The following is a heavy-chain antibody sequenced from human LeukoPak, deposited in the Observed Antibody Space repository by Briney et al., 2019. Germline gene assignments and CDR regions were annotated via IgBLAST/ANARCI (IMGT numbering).Heavy chain of an antibody. CDR1: GYTFTGYY. J-gene: IGHJ4*02. Sequence: GASVKVSCKASGYTFTGYYMHWVRQAPGQGLEWMGWINPNSGGTNYAQKFQGRVTMTRDTSISTAYMELSRLRSDDTAVYYCASRPHEYSSGWYGVDYWGQGTLVTVSS. V-gene: IGHV1-2*02. CDR2: INPNSGGT. CDR3: ASRPHEYSSGWYGVDY. D-gene: IGHD6-19*01.